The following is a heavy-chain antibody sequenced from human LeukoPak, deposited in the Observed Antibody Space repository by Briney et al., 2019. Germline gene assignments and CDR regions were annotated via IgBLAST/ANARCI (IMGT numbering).Heavy chain of an antibody. CDR2: INDGGGRT. CDR1: GFIFSSYA. D-gene: IGHD4-17*01. Sequence: GGSLRLSCAASGFIFSSYAMNWVRQAPGKGLEWVSAINDGGGRTYYADSVKGRFTISRDNAKKTLYLQMHSLRAEDTALYYCAREGRDYGRYFDLWGRGTLVTVSS. CDR3: AREGRDYGRYFDL. J-gene: IGHJ2*01. V-gene: IGHV3-23*01.